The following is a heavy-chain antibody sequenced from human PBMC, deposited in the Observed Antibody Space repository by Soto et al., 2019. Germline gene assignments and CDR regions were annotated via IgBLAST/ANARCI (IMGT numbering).Heavy chain of an antibody. CDR1: GFPFSPYS. CDR3: ARSIGPIGYFDR. V-gene: IGHV3-21*01. CDR2: ITSGSSFF. J-gene: IGHJ4*02. Sequence: PGGSLRLSCAASGFPFSPYSMTWVRHAPGKGLEWVSSITSGSSFFYYADSVEGRFTISRDNAKNSLYLQMNNLGADDTAVYFCARSIGPIGYFDRWGQGALVTVSS. D-gene: IGHD3-16*01.